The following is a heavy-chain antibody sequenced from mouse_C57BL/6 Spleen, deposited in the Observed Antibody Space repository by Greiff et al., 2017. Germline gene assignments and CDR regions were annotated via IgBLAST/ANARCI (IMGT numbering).Heavy chain of an antibody. CDR3: ARERIYYDYSFDY. CDR1: GYTFTSYW. CDR2: IYPSDSET. V-gene: IGHV1-61*01. J-gene: IGHJ2*01. D-gene: IGHD2-4*01. Sequence: QVQLQQPGAELVRPGSSVKLSCKASGYTFTSYWMDWVKQRPEQGLEWIGNIYPSDSETHYNQKFKDKATLTVDKSSSTAYMQLSSLTSEDSAVYYCARERIYYDYSFDYWGQGTTLTVSS.